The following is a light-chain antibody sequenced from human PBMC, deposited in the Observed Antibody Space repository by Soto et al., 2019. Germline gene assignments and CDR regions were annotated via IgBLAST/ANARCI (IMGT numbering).Light chain of an antibody. CDR1: QGITSW. CDR2: AAS. Sequence: DIQMTQSPSSVSASVGDRVTISCRASQGITSWLAWYQQKPGKAPKLLIYAASTLQSGVPSRFSGTGSGTDLTLTISNLQPEDFATYYCLQDYNYPWTFGQGTQVDSK. J-gene: IGKJ1*01. CDR3: LQDYNYPWT. V-gene: IGKV1-12*01.